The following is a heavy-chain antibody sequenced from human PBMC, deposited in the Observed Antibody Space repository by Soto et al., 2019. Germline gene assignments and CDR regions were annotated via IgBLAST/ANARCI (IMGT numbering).Heavy chain of an antibody. D-gene: IGHD3-22*01. Sequence: QVQLQESGPGLVKPSQTLSLTCTVSGGSISSGGYYWSWIRQHPGKGLEWIGYIYYSGSTYYNPSLKRRSTISEDTSKNQFSLKLSSVTAADTAVYYCARGYYYDSSGHFDYWGQGTLVTVSS. CDR2: IYYSGST. CDR3: ARGYYYDSSGHFDY. V-gene: IGHV4-31*03. CDR1: GGSISSGGYY. J-gene: IGHJ4*02.